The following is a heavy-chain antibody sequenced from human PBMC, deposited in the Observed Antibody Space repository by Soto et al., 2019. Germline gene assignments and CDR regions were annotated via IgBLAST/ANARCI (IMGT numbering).Heavy chain of an antibody. CDR2: MSHSGGS. CDR1: GGSVSVPNYY. D-gene: IGHD1-1*01. Sequence: QVQLQQWGAGLLKPSETLSLTCAVYGGSVSVPNYYWSWIRQPPGKGLEWIGEMSHSGGSHFNPSLKSRVTISVDTSTNQFSLKMSPVTAADTALYYCARVQRGTATTVVDAFDIWGPGTMVIVSS. J-gene: IGHJ3*02. V-gene: IGHV4-34*01. CDR3: ARVQRGTATTVVDAFDI.